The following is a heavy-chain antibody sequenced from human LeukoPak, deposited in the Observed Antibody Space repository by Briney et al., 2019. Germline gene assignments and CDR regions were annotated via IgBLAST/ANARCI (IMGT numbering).Heavy chain of an antibody. J-gene: IGHJ3*01. CDR3: VSETSTGNFNALDF. CDR1: EFSVSDYE. CDR2: IGGGDILI. Sequence: PGGSLRLSCVGSEFSVSDYEMNWVRQAPGKGLEWLSKIGGGDILITYADSVEGRFIISRDSAANSLYLQMNSLRAEDTAIYFCVSETSTGNFNALDFWGQGTMVTVSS. D-gene: IGHD4-23*01. V-gene: IGHV3-48*03.